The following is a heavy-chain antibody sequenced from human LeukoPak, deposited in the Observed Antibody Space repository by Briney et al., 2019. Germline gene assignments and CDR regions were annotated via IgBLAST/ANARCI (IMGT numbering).Heavy chain of an antibody. CDR2: INPNRGGT. CDR1: GYTFTGYY. V-gene: IGHV1-2*02. D-gene: IGHD3-9*01. Sequence: ASVKVSCKASGYTFTGYYMQWVRQAPGQGLEWMGWINPNRGGTNYAQKFQGRVTMTRETSISTAYMDLSRLRSDDTAVYYCARDLPLTGLYDHGGQGTLVTVSS. CDR3: ARDLPLTGLYDH. J-gene: IGHJ4*02.